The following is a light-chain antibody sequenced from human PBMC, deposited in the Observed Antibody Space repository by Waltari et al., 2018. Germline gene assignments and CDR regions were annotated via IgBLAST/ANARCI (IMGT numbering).Light chain of an antibody. CDR3: QMYVNLPAT. J-gene: IGKJ1*01. Sequence: EIVLTQSPGTLPLSPGERATPSGRASPSVGKYLAWYQQKPGEAPRLLIYHTSTRATGIPDRFSGSGSGTDFNLTISRLEPEDFAVYHCQMYVNLPATFGQGTKVEI. CDR2: HTS. CDR1: PSVGKY. V-gene: IGKV3-20*01.